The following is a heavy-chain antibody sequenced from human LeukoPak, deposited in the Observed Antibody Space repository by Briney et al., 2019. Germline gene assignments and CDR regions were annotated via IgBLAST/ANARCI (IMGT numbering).Heavy chain of an antibody. Sequence: ASVKVSCKASGYTFTSYGISWVRQAPGQGLEWMGWISAHNGNTNYAQKLQGRVTMTTDTSTSTAYMELRSLRSDDTAVYYCARSPPYYYDSSGYYYAHWGQGTLVTVSS. D-gene: IGHD3-22*01. J-gene: IGHJ4*02. CDR2: ISAHNGNT. CDR1: GYTFTSYG. V-gene: IGHV1-18*01. CDR3: ARSPPYYYDSSGYYYAH.